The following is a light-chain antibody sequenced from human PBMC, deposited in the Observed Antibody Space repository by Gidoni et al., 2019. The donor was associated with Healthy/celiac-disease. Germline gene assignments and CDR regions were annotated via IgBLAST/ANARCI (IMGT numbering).Light chain of an antibody. CDR2: GAS. J-gene: IGKJ4*01. CDR1: QSVSSSY. Sequence: EIVLSQSPGTLSLSPGERATLSCRASQSVSSSYLAWYQQKPGQAPRLLIYGASSRATGIPDRFSGSGSGTDFTLTISRLEPEDLAGYYCQQYGSSPLTFXGXTKVEIK. V-gene: IGKV3-20*01. CDR3: QQYGSSPLT.